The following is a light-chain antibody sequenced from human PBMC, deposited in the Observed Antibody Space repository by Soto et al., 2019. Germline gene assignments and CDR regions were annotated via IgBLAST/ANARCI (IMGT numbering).Light chain of an antibody. CDR3: QQYGSSPIT. Sequence: VVLAKSPGLLSLCPGEKTTLSCRASQSVNKYLAWYQQKPGQAPRLLIYDASNRATDIPARFSGSGSGTDFTLTISRLEPEDFAVYLCQQYGSSPITFGQGTRLEI. CDR2: DAS. CDR1: QSVNKY. J-gene: IGKJ5*01. V-gene: IGKV3-20*01.